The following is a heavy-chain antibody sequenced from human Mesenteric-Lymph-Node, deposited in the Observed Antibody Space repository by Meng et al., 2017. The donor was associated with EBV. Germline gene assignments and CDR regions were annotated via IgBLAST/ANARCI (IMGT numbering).Heavy chain of an antibody. D-gene: IGHD2-2*01. J-gene: IGHJ5*02. CDR1: GGSFSGYS. Sequence: QVQLQQWGAGLLKPSETLSITCVIYGGSFSGYSWNWIRQAPGKGLEWIGKIHHSETADYNPSLEDRVIISADTSKNQFSLKLTSVTAADTAVYYCARQGYCRTTTCSTWFDPWGQGTLVTVSS. CDR3: ARQGYCRTTTCSTWFDP. V-gene: IGHV4-34*01. CDR2: IHHSETA.